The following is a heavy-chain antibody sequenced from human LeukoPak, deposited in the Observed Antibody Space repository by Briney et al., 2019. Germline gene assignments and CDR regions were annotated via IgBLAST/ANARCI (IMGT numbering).Heavy chain of an antibody. V-gene: IGHV4-59*01. J-gene: IGHJ4*02. CDR1: GGSISSYY. Sequence: SETRSLTCTVSGGSISSYYWSWIRKAPGKGLEWIGYINYRGGTNYNPSLKSRVTISVDTSKNQFSLKLSSVTAADTAVYYCAASGYSAYRGDYWGQGTLVTVSA. CDR3: AASGYSAYRGDY. D-gene: IGHD5-12*01. CDR2: INYRGGT.